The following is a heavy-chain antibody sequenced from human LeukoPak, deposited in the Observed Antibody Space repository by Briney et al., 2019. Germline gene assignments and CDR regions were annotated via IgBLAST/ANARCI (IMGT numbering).Heavy chain of an antibody. CDR2: ISSDSSTI. V-gene: IGHV3-48*02. CDR3: AREEAAC. J-gene: IGHJ4*02. CDR1: GFTFNSYN. Sequence: QPGGSLRLSCVASGFTFNSYNMNWVRQAPGKGLEWVSYISSDSSTIFYADSVKGRFTISRDNVKNSLFLQLNSLRDEDTAVYYCAREEAACGGKGPLVTVSS.